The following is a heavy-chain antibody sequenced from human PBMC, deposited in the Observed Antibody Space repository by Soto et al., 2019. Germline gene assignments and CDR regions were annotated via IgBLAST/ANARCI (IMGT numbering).Heavy chain of an antibody. V-gene: IGHV4-34*01. D-gene: IGHD2-2*01. CDR1: GGSFSGYY. J-gene: IGHJ4*02. CDR2: INHSGST. Sequence: SETLSLTCAVYGGSFSGYYWSWIRQPPGKGLEWIGEINHSGSTNYNPSLKSRVTISVDTSKNQFSLKLSSVTAAETAVYYCARGRGTLGYCSSTSCYARKYYFDYWGQGTLVTVSS. CDR3: ARGRGTLGYCSSTSCYARKYYFDY.